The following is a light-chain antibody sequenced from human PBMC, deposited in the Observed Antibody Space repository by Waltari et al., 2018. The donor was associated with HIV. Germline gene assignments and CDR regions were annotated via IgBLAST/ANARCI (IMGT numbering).Light chain of an antibody. CDR3: QSYDSSLSAWV. J-gene: IGLJ3*02. V-gene: IGLV1-40*01. Sequence: QSVLTQPPSLSGAPGQPVTISCTGTSSNIGADYHVHWYQQLPGPSPNLLIFGTTIRPSGVPDRFSVSKSGTSASRAITGLQADDEADYYCQSYDSSLSAWVFGGGTKLTVL. CDR1: SSNIGADYH. CDR2: GTT.